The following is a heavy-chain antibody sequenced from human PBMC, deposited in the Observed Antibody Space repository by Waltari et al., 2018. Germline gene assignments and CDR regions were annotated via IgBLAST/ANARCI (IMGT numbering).Heavy chain of an antibody. V-gene: IGHV4-39*01. CDR1: GGSISSSSYY. Sequence: QLQLQESGPGLVKPSETLSLTCTVSGGSISSSSYYWGWIRQPPGKGLEWIGSIYYSGSTYYNPSLKSRVTISVDTSKNQFSLKLSSVTAADTAVYYCARPRTTVTKFDAFDIWGQGTMVTVSS. CDR2: IYYSGST. D-gene: IGHD4-17*01. J-gene: IGHJ3*02. CDR3: ARPRTTVTKFDAFDI.